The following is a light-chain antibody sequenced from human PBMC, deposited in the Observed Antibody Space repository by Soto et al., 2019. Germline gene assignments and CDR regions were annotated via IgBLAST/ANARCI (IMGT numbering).Light chain of an antibody. CDR1: NIGSKS. V-gene: IGLV3-21*02. CDR3: QVWDTHTDHVL. Sequence: SYVLTQPPSVSVAPGQTATITCGADNIGSKSVQWYQQRSGQAPVMVVYENSDRPSGIPERFSGSSSGNTATLSITRVEAGDETDYYFQVWDTHTDHVLFGGGTKLTVL. J-gene: IGLJ2*01. CDR2: ENS.